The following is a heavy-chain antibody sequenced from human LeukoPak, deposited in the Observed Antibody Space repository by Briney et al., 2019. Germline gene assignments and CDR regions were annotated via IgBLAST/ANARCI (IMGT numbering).Heavy chain of an antibody. CDR3: SRDPRNNDY. V-gene: IGHV3-11*01. J-gene: IGHJ4*02. Sequence: GGSQRLSCAASGFTFSDSYMTWIRQAPGKGLELLSYISGSASDVNYIDSVRGRFTISRDNAKNSLYLHMNSLTVEDTAVYYCSRDPRNNDYWGQGTLVTVSS. CDR1: GFTFSDSY. CDR2: ISGSASDV.